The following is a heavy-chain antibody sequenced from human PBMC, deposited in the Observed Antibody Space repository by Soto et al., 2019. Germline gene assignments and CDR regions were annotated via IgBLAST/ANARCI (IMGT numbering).Heavy chain of an antibody. Sequence: QVQLVQSGAEVKKPGASVKVSCKASGYTFNSYYIHWVRQAPGQGLEWMGWINPNSEVTSYAQSFQDRVTMTSDMPITTAYMELTRLRSDDTAVYYCVRVGFNSHYDFDYWGQGTLITVSS. V-gene: IGHV1-2*02. CDR3: VRVGFNSHYDFDY. CDR1: GYTFNSYY. CDR2: INPNSEVT. D-gene: IGHD3-16*01. J-gene: IGHJ4*02.